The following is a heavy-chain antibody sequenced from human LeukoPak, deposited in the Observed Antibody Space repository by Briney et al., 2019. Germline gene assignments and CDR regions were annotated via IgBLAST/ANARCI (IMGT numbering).Heavy chain of an antibody. J-gene: IGHJ4*02. Sequence: GGSLRLSCAASGFTFSNYEMNWVRQAPGKGLEWVSYISSGSSTIYYADSVKGRFTISRDNAKNSLSLQMNSLRAEDTAVYYCARGLRIAARLDYWGQGTLVTVSS. CDR1: GFTFSNYE. CDR3: ARGLRIAARLDY. V-gene: IGHV3-48*03. CDR2: ISSGSSTI. D-gene: IGHD6-6*01.